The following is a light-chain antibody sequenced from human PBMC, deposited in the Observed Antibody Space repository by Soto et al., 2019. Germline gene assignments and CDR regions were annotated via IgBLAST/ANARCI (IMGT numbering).Light chain of an antibody. Sequence: QSVLTQPASVSGSPGQSITISCTGTSSDVGGYNYVSWYQQHPGKAPKLMIYEVSNRPSGVSNRFSGSKSGNTASLTISGLQAEDEADYYCSSYTSSITLGVFGTGTKLTVL. CDR2: EVS. CDR3: SSYTSSITLGV. CDR1: SSDVGGYNY. J-gene: IGLJ1*01. V-gene: IGLV2-14*01.